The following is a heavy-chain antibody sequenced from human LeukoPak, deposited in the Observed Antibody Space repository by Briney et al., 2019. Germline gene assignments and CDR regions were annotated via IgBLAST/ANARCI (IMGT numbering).Heavy chain of an antibody. CDR3: AKDGYYYGSGSYYFDY. D-gene: IGHD3-10*01. Sequence: GGSLRLSCAASGFTFDDYAMHWVRQAPGKGLEWVSGISWNSGSIGYADSVKGRFTISRDNAKNSLYLQMNSLRAEDTALYYCAKDGYYYGSGSYYFDYWGPGTLVTVSS. CDR2: ISWNSGSI. J-gene: IGHJ4*02. V-gene: IGHV3-9*01. CDR1: GFTFDDYA.